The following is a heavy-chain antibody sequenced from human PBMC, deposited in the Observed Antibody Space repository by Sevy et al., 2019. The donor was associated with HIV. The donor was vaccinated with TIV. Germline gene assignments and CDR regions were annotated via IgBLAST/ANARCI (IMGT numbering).Heavy chain of an antibody. V-gene: IGHV1-69*13. CDR2: IIPIFGTP. D-gene: IGHD7-27*01. CDR1: GDTFSTYG. Sequence: ASVKVSCKASGDTFSTYGLSWVRQAPGQGLEWMGGIIPIFGTPNYAQKFQGRVTITADESASTAYMELSSLRSEDTAPYYCAGEGGVATTGDHDAFDIWGHGTLVTVSS. J-gene: IGHJ3*02. CDR3: AGEGGVATTGDHDAFDI.